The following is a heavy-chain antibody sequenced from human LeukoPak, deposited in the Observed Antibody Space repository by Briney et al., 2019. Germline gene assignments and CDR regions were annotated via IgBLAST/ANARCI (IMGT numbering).Heavy chain of an antibody. D-gene: IGHD1-26*01. J-gene: IGHJ3*02. CDR2: INPNSGGT. V-gene: IGHV1-2*02. CDR1: GYTFTGYY. Sequence: GASVKVSCKASGYTFTGYYMHWVRQAPGQGLEWMGWINPNSGGTNYAQNFQGRVTITRDTSISTAYMELSRLRSDDTALYYCARASGRYSDAFDIWGQGTMVTVSS. CDR3: ARASGRYSDAFDI.